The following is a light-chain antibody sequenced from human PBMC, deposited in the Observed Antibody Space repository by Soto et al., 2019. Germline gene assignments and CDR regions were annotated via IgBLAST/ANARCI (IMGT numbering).Light chain of an antibody. CDR3: QQYDRFSWT. V-gene: IGKV3-11*01. Sequence: EIVLTQSPATLSLSPGERATLSCRAGQSVSSYLAWYQQKPGQAPRLLIYNASNRATGIPARFSGSGSGTEFTLTISSLQPDDFATYYCQQYDRFSWTFGQGTKVDIK. CDR1: QSVSSY. J-gene: IGKJ1*01. CDR2: NAS.